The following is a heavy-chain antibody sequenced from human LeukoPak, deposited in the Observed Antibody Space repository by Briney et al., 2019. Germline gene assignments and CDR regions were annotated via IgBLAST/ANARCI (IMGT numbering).Heavy chain of an antibody. CDR1: GFTFSRYA. D-gene: IGHD2-15*01. Sequence: PGGSLRLSCAASGFTFSRYAMSWVRQAPGKGLEWVSVISGSGGSTYSAASVKGRFTISRDNSNTTLYLQINSLRAEDTAVYYCAKDATGYCSGGSCWPYYFDYWGQGTLVTVSS. CDR2: ISGSGGST. V-gene: IGHV3-23*01. CDR3: AKDATGYCSGGSCWPYYFDY. J-gene: IGHJ4*02.